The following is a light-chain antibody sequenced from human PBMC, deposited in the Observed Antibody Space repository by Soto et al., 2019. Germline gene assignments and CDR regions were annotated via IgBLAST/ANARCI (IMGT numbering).Light chain of an antibody. CDR2: SAS. Sequence: DIQMAQSPSSLSASLGERVTITCRASQGIRTDLNWYQQKPGKAPNLLIYSASSLQSGIPSRFSGSGSGTDFTLTSSGLQPEDFASYCCQQSYIPPYTFGQGTKLELK. CDR1: QGIRTD. J-gene: IGKJ2*01. V-gene: IGKV1-39*01. CDR3: QQSYIPPYT.